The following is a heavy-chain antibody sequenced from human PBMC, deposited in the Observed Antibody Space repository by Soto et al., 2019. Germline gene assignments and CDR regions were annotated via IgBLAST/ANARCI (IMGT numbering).Heavy chain of an antibody. D-gene: IGHD4-4*01. CDR1: GFSFSSAW. CDR2: IKSKSDVGTT. Sequence: PGGPLRLSCAASGFSFSSAWMSCVSQSPERGLEWVGRIKSKSDVGTTDYAAPVKGRFAISRDDSENTLYLQMNSLKTEDTAVYYCTTDRFYSPVEHSGQGTMVTVSS. V-gene: IGHV3-15*01. CDR3: TTDRFYSPVEH. J-gene: IGHJ4*02.